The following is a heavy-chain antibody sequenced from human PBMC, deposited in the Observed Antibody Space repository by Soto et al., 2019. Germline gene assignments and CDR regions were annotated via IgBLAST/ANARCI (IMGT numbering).Heavy chain of an antibody. CDR3: AREGGSYYFDY. J-gene: IGHJ4*02. D-gene: IGHD1-26*01. V-gene: IGHV3-64*01. CDR1: GFTFSSYA. CDR2: ISRNGGST. Sequence: EVQLVESGGGLVQPGGSLRLSCAASGFTFSSYALHWVRQAPGKGLEYVSTISRNGGSTYNANSVKRRFTISRDNSKNTLYLQMGSLRTEDMALYYCAREGGSYYFDYWGQGTLVTVSS.